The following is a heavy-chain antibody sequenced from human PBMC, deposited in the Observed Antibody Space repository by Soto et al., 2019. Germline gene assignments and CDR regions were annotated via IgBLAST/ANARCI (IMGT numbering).Heavy chain of an antibody. V-gene: IGHV3-23*01. CDR1: GFGFSTHA. CDR2: ITNTGITT. CDR3: AKGFEYGDSKRIDH. J-gene: IGHJ4*02. D-gene: IGHD4-17*01. Sequence: QAGGSLRLSCAASGFGFSTHALSWVRQAPGKGLEWLSSITNTGITTHYADSVKGRFTISRENSRNTLHLQMNNLRVDDTAVYYCAKGFEYGDSKRIDHWGQGTLVTVSS.